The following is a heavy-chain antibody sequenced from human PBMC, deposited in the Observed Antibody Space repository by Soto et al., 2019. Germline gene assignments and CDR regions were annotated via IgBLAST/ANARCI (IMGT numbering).Heavy chain of an antibody. CDR3: ARGITLPTPLDE. D-gene: IGHD1-20*01. CDR1: GNTVPNYA. V-gene: IGHV1-3*01. J-gene: IGHJ4*02. Sequence: ASVKVSCKASGNTVPNYAIHWVRQAPGQRLEWMGWINGGNGNTYYSEHFQGRVTFTRDTSAGTVYMELSSLRSEDTAVYYCARGITLPTPLDEWGQGTLVTVSS. CDR2: INGGNGNT.